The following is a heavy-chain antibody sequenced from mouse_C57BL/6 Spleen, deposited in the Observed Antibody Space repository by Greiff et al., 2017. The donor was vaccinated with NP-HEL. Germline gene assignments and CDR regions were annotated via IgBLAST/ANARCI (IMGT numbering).Heavy chain of an antibody. CDR3: ARPGLPYYFDY. D-gene: IGHD2-10*01. Sequence: QVQLQQSGAELVMPGASVKLSCKASGYTFTSYWMHWVKQRPGQGLEWIGEIDPSDSYTNYNQKFKGKSTLTVDKSSSTAYMQLSSLTSEDSAVYYCARPGLPYYFDYWGQGTTLTVSS. J-gene: IGHJ2*01. CDR2: IDPSDSYT. V-gene: IGHV1-69*01. CDR1: GYTFTSYW.